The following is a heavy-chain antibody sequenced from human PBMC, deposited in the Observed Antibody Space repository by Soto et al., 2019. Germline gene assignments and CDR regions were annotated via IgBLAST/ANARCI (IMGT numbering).Heavy chain of an antibody. Sequence: PXGSLGLSSAASGFTFSSYGMHWFRQAPGKGLEWVAVISYDGSNKYYADSVKGRFTISRDNSKNTLYLQMNSLRAEDTAVYYCAKEPYDSSGLFDYWGQGTLVTVSS. CDR1: GFTFSSYG. CDR2: ISYDGSNK. V-gene: IGHV3-30*18. J-gene: IGHJ4*02. CDR3: AKEPYDSSGLFDY. D-gene: IGHD3-22*01.